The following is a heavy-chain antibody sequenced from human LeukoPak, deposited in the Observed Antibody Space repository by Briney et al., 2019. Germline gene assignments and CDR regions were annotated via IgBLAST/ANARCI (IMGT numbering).Heavy chain of an antibody. D-gene: IGHD3-22*01. Sequence: GASVKVSCKASGYTFTSYGISWVRQAPGQGLEWMGWISAYNGNTNYAQKLQGRVTMTTDTSTSTAYMELRSLRSDDTAVYYCARDKRYYYDKYGMDVWGQGTTVTVSS. CDR2: ISAYNGNT. J-gene: IGHJ6*02. CDR3: ARDKRYYYDKYGMDV. CDR1: GYTFTSYG. V-gene: IGHV1-18*01.